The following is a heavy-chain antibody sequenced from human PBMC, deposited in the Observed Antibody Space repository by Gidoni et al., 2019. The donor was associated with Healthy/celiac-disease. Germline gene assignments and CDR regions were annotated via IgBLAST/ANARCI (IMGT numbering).Heavy chain of an antibody. CDR3: ARIAVAVYYGMDV. CDR1: GGSISSYY. D-gene: IGHD6-19*01. V-gene: IGHV4-59*01. CDR2: IYYSGST. J-gene: IGHJ6*02. Sequence: QVQLQESGPGLVKPSETLSLTCPVSGGSISSYYWSWIRQPPGKGLEWIGYIYYSGSTNYNPSLKSRVTISVDTSKNQFSLKLSSVTAADTAVYYCARIAVAVYYGMDVWGQGTTVTVSS.